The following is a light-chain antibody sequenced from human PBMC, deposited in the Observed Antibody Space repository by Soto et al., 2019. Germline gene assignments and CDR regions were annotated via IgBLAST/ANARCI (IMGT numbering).Light chain of an antibody. Sequence: EVVMTQSPATLSLSPGERATLSCRASQSVSSDLAWYQQKPGKAPRLLIYDASTRDTDIPSRFSGGGSGTEFTLTISSRQYEDFAINYFQQYDDGPPLTFGRGTKVDIK. CDR1: QSVSSD. V-gene: IGKV3-15*01. J-gene: IGKJ3*01. CDR3: QQYDDGPPLT. CDR2: DAS.